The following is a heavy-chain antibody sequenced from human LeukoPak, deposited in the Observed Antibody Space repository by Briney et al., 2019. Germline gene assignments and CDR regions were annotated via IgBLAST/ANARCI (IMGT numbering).Heavy chain of an antibody. CDR3: ARESYYDSSGPFDY. J-gene: IGHJ4*02. D-gene: IGHD3-22*01. Sequence: SETLSLTCTVSGGSISSYYWSWIQQPPGKGLEWIGYIYYSGSTNYNPSLKSRVTISVDTSKNQFSLKLSSVTAADTAVYYCARESYYDSSGPFDYWGQGTLVTVSS. CDR1: GGSISSYY. CDR2: IYYSGST. V-gene: IGHV4-59*01.